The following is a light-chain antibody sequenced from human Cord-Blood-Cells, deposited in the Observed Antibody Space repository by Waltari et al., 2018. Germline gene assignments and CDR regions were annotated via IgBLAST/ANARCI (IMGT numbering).Light chain of an antibody. Sequence: DIQMTQSPSPLSASVGDRVPITCWASQSISSWLAWYQQKPGKAPKLLIYDASSLESGVPSRFSGSGSGTEFTLTISSLQPDDFATYYCQQYNSYSPTFGQGTKVEIK. J-gene: IGKJ1*01. V-gene: IGKV1-5*01. CDR1: QSISSW. CDR2: DAS. CDR3: QQYNSYSPT.